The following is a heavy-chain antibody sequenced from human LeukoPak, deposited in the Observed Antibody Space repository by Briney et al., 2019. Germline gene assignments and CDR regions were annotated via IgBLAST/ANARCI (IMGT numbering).Heavy chain of an antibody. J-gene: IGHJ4*02. CDR2: IGAYNGNT. CDR3: AKDHRYDFDY. V-gene: IGHV1-18*01. D-gene: IGHD1-14*01. CDR1: GYTFSSNG. Sequence: GASVKVSCKASGYTFSSNGISWVRQAPGQGLEWMGWIGAYNGNTNYAQNFQGRVTMTTDTSTSTAYMELRTLRSDDTAVYYCAKDHRYDFDYWGQGTLVTVSS.